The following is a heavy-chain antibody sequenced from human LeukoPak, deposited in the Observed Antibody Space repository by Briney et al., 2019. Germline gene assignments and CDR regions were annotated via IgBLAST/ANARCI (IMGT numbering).Heavy chain of an antibody. J-gene: IGHJ4*02. Sequence: GASVKVSCKASGYTFTGYYMHWVRQAPGQGLEWMGWINPNSGGTNYAQKFQGRVTMTRDTSISTAYMELSRLRSDDTAVYYCARDSRGYFEAFDYWGQGTLVTVSS. CDR2: INPNSGGT. CDR3: ARDSRGYFEAFDY. CDR1: GYTFTGYY. V-gene: IGHV1-2*02. D-gene: IGHD5-18*01.